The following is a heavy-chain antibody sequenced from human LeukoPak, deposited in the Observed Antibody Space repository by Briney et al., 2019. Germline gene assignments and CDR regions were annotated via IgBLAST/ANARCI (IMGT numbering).Heavy chain of an antibody. CDR2: IRFDGSNT. Sequence: GGSLRLSCAASGFTFNTYDMHWVRQAPGKGLEWVALIRFDGSNTSYADSVKGRFTISRDNSKNTLYLQMNSLRADDTAVYYCARGGDGFWSGTAFDYWGQGTLVTVSS. D-gene: IGHD3-3*01. V-gene: IGHV3-30*02. J-gene: IGHJ4*02. CDR1: GFTFNTYD. CDR3: ARGGDGFWSGTAFDY.